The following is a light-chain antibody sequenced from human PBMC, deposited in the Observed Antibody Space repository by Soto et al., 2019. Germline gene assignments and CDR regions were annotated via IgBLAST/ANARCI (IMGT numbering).Light chain of an antibody. CDR1: QSISSY. CDR3: DLSYNTPLS. Sequence: VSLGGRVIIKKRTSQSISSYLNWYQQKPGKAPKLLIYAAPSLQSGVPSRFSGSGSGTDFTLTISSLRPEYCASCYCDLSYNTPLSFGGGTKVDIK. V-gene: IGKV1-39*01. CDR2: AAP. J-gene: IGKJ4*01.